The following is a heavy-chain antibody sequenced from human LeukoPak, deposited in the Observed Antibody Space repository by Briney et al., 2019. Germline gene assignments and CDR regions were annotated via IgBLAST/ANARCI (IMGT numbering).Heavy chain of an antibody. CDR1: GFTFTGYY. V-gene: IGHV1-2*02. D-gene: IGHD5-12*01. CDR2: INPNSGGT. J-gene: IGHJ6*03. Sequence: ASVKVSCKASGFTFTGYYMDWVPQAPGQGLEWIGWINPNSGGTNYAQKFQGRVTMTRDTSISTAYMELSRLRSDDTAVYYCARGYSGYLNPYYYMDVWGKGTTVTVSS. CDR3: ARGYSGYLNPYYYMDV.